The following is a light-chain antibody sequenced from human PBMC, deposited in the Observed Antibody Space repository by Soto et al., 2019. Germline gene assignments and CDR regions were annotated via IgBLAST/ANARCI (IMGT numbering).Light chain of an antibody. Sequence: QSALTQPASVSGSPGQSITISCTGTSSDVGGYNYVSWYQQHPGKAPKLMISKVTNRPSGVSNRFSGSKSGNTASLTISGLQAEDEADYYCCSYTRSSTLLFGGGTKLTVL. CDR1: SSDVGGYNY. J-gene: IGLJ2*01. V-gene: IGLV2-14*01. CDR2: KVT. CDR3: CSYTRSSTLL.